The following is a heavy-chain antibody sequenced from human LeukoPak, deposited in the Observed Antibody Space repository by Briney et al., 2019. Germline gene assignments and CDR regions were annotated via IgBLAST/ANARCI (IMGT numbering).Heavy chain of an antibody. CDR3: ATSKWELPSPYDY. D-gene: IGHD1-26*01. CDR2: IKSDGSST. CDR1: GFSLSSYW. V-gene: IGHV3-74*01. Sequence: GGSLRLSCEGSGFSLSSYWMHWVRQAPGKGLVWVSRIKSDGSSTSYADSVKGRFTISRDNAKKTLYLQMDSLRDEDTAVYYCATSKWELPSPYDYWGQGTLVTVAS. J-gene: IGHJ4*02.